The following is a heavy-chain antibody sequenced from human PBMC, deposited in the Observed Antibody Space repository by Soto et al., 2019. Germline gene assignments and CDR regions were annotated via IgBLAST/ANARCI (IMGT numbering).Heavy chain of an antibody. J-gene: IGHJ3*02. CDR3: AKPLGDDDFDI. Sequence: QVQLVESGGGVVQPGRSLRLSCAASGFTFSSYGMHWVRQAPGKGLEWVAVISYDGSNKYYADSVKGRFTISRDNSKNTLYLQMNSLRAEDTDVYYCAKPLGDDDFDIWGQGTMVTVSS. CDR1: GFTFSSYG. CDR2: ISYDGSNK. V-gene: IGHV3-30*18. D-gene: IGHD3-16*01.